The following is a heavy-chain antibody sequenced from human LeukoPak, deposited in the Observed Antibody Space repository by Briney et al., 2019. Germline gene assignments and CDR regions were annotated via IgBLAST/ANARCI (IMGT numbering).Heavy chain of an antibody. CDR3: ARHPPYGSRNWGAYYFDS. CDR1: GGSISSGDYY. Sequence: SETLSLTCTVSGGSISSGDYYWSWIRQPPGKGLEWIGYIYYSGSTYYNPSLKSRVTISVDTSHNQFSLKLNSVTAADTALYYCARHPPYGSRNWGAYYFDSWGQGTLVTVSS. CDR2: IYYSGST. V-gene: IGHV4-30-4*08. D-gene: IGHD3-10*01. J-gene: IGHJ4*02.